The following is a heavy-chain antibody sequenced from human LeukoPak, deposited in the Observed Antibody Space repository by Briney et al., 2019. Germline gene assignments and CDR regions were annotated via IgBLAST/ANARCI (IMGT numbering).Heavy chain of an antibody. CDR1: GGSISSSSYY. D-gene: IGHD3-22*01. Sequence: SETLSLTCTVSGGSISSSSYYWGWIRQPPGKGLEWIGSIYYSGSTYYNPSLKSRVTISVDTSKNQCSLKLSSVTAADTAVYYCARRTGTYYYDSSGYSPWRYYFDCWGQGTLVTVSS. CDR2: IYYSGST. J-gene: IGHJ4*02. V-gene: IGHV4-39*01. CDR3: ARRTGTYYYDSSGYSPWRYYFDC.